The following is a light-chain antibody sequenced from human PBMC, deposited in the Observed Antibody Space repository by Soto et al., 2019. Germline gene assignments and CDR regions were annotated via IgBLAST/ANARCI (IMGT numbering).Light chain of an antibody. CDR1: QSISSW. CDR2: KAS. Sequence: DIQRTESPSTLSASVGDRVTITCRASQSISSWLAWYQQKPGKAPKLLIYKASNSESGVPSRFSGSGSGTEFTLTISSLQPDDFATYYCQQYNSYVLTFGQGTRLEIK. J-gene: IGKJ5*01. CDR3: QQYNSYVLT. V-gene: IGKV1-5*03.